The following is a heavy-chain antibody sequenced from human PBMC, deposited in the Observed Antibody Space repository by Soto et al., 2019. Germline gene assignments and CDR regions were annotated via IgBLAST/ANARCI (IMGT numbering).Heavy chain of an antibody. D-gene: IGHD1-26*01. CDR1: GGTFSSYA. Sequence: SVKVSCKASGGTFSSYALTWVRHAPGQGLDWMGEIIPIFGATNFAQKFQGRVTITADKSTTTAYMELSRLTSEDTAVYYCARMGGSFLDSWGQGTLVTVSS. V-gene: IGHV1-69*06. CDR2: IIPIFGAT. J-gene: IGHJ5*01. CDR3: ARMGGSFLDS.